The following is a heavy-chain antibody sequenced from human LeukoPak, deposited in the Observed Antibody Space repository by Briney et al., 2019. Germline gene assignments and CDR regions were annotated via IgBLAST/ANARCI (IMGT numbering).Heavy chain of an antibody. CDR2: ISGSGGST. J-gene: IGHJ4*02. V-gene: IGHV3-23*01. Sequence: PGGSLRLSCAASGFTFSSYAMSWVRQAPGKGLEWVSAISGSGGSTYYADSVKGRFTISRDNSKNTLYLQMNSLRAEDTAVYYCAKAYCSSTSCYTLRRPYYFDYWGQGTLVTVSS. CDR1: GFTFSSYA. CDR3: AKAYCSSTSCYTLRRPYYFDY. D-gene: IGHD2-2*02.